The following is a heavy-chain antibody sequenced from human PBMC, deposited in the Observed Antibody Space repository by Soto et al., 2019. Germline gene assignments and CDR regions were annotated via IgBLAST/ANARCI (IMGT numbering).Heavy chain of an antibody. CDR3: AGDPAAGTGFDY. CDR2: IYYSGST. CDR1: GGSISSYY. J-gene: IGHJ4*02. V-gene: IGHV4-59*01. Sequence: SETLSLTCTVSGGSISSYYWSWIRQPPGKGLEWIGGIYYSGSTNYNPSLKSRVTISVDTSKNQFSLKLSSVTAADTAVYYCAGDPAAGTGFDYWGQGTMCSDSS. D-gene: IGHD6-19*01.